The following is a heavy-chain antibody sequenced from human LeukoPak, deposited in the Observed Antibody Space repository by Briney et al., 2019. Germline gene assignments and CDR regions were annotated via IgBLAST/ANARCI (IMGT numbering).Heavy chain of an antibody. J-gene: IGHJ4*02. CDR1: GFTFSRYG. V-gene: IGHV3-33*01. Sequence: PGGSLRLSCATSGFTFSRYGMHWARQAPGKGLEWVAIIWYDGSKQYYADSVRGRFTISRDNSKNTVYLQMNSLRAEDTAMYFCARNPSDWSPDYWGQGTLVTVSS. CDR3: ARNPSDWSPDY. CDR2: IWYDGSKQ. D-gene: IGHD6-19*01.